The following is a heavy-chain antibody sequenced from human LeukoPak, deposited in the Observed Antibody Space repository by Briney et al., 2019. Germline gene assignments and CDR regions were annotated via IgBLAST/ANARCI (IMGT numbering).Heavy chain of an antibody. D-gene: IGHD3-22*01. CDR1: EYSFTDYY. V-gene: IGHV1-2*02. CDR3: AAGPVYDYFEF. CDR2: INPNSGGT. J-gene: IGHJ4*02. Sequence: ASVKVSCKASEYSFTDYYIHWVRQAAGQGLEWMGWINPNSGGTNSAQKFQVRITLTRDTSISTAYMELSRLGSDDTAVYYCAAGPVYDYFEFWGQGTLFTVSS.